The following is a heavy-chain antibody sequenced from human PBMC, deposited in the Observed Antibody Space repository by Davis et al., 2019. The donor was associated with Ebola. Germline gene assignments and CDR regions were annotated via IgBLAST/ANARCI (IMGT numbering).Heavy chain of an antibody. CDR2: ISYDGGKE. CDR1: GFTFSGYG. D-gene: IGHD1-26*01. Sequence: GGSLRLSCAASGFTFSGYGMHWVRQAPGKGLEWVALISYDGGKEYYADSVKGRFTISRDNSKNTLYLQMNGLRVEDTAIYYCAKDTSNIWFDIWGQGTNVTVSS. CDR3: AKDTSNIWFDI. J-gene: IGHJ3*02. V-gene: IGHV3-30*18.